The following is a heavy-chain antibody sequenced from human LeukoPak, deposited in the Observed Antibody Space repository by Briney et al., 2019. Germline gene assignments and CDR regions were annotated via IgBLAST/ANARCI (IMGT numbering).Heavy chain of an antibody. CDR3: AKDLKAARLGAFDI. J-gene: IGHJ3*02. CDR2: IRYDGSNK. Sequence: GGSLRLSCAASGFTFSSYGMHWVRQAPGKGLEWVAFIRYDGSNKYYADSVEGRFTISRDNSKNTLYLQMNSLRAEDMALYYCAKDLKAARLGAFDIWGQGTMVTVSS. CDR1: GFTFSSYG. D-gene: IGHD6-6*01. V-gene: IGHV3-30*02.